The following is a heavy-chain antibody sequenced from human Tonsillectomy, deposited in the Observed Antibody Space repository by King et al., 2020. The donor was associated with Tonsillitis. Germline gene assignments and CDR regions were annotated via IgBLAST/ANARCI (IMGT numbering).Heavy chain of an antibody. Sequence: DVQLVESGGGLVQPGGSLRLSCAASGFTFSSYAMSWVRQAPGKGLEWVSAISGSGGSTYYADSVKGRFTISRDNSKNTLYLQMNSLRAEDTAVYYCAKELSDYYYYYYGMDVWGQGTTVTVSS. J-gene: IGHJ6*02. CDR2: ISGSGGST. V-gene: IGHV3-23*04. CDR3: AKELSDYYYYYYGMDV. D-gene: IGHD5-12*01. CDR1: GFTFSSYA.